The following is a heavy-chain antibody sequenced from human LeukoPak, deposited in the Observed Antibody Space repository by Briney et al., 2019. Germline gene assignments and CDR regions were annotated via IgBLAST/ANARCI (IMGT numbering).Heavy chain of an antibody. CDR1: GFTFYTYS. V-gene: IGHV3-21*01. D-gene: IGHD4-17*01. Sequence: KPGGSLSLSCAASGFTFYTYSMNWVRQAPGKGLEWVSSISSSSNYIYYADSVKGRFTISRYNAKNSLHLQMNSLRAEDTAVYYCARDRIIYGDYGDAFDIWGQGTMVTVSS. CDR2: ISSSSNYI. CDR3: ARDRIIYGDYGDAFDI. J-gene: IGHJ3*02.